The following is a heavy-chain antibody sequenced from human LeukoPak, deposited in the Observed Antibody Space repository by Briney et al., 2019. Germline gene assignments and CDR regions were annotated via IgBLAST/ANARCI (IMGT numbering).Heavy chain of an antibody. V-gene: IGHV4-4*07. CDR3: ARDNGDIAAAGTPHLFGSHAFDI. Sequence: PSETLSLTCTVSGGSISSYYWSWIRQPAGKGLEWIGRIYTSGSTNYNPSLKSRVTISVDTSKNQFSLKLSSVTAADTAVYYCARDNGDIAAAGTPHLFGSHAFDIWGQGTMVTVSS. CDR1: GGSISSYY. D-gene: IGHD6-13*01. CDR2: IYTSGST. J-gene: IGHJ3*02.